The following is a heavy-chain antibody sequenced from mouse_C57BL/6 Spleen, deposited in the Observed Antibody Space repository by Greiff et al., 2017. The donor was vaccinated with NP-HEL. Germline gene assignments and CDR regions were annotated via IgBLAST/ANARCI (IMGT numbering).Heavy chain of an antibody. CDR1: GYAFSSYW. J-gene: IGHJ2*01. D-gene: IGHD1-1*01. V-gene: IGHV1-80*01. Sequence: VQRVESGAELVKPGASVKISCKASGYAFSSYWMNWVKQRPGKGLEWIGQIYPGDGDTNYNGKFKGKATLTADKSSSTAYMQLSSLTSEDSAVYFCARYLFTTVVFDYWGQGTTLTVSS. CDR2: IYPGDGDT. CDR3: ARYLFTTVVFDY.